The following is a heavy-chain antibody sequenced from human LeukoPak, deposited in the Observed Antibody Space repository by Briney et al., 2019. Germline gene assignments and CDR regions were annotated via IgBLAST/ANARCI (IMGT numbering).Heavy chain of an antibody. D-gene: IGHD3-10*01. V-gene: IGHV3-7*01. CDR3: ARDSRGVFDY. J-gene: IGHJ4*02. CDR1: GFTFRSYW. CDR2: INQDGSEI. Sequence: GGSLRLSCAASGFTFRSYWTTWVRQTPGKGLAWVANINQDGSEIHYVDSVRGRFTISRDNAKNSLYLQVNSLGAEDTAVYYCARDSRGVFDYWGQGTLVTVSS.